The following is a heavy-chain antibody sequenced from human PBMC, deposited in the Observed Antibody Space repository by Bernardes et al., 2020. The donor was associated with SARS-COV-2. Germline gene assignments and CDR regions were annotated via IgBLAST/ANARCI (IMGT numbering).Heavy chain of an antibody. J-gene: IGHJ4*02. V-gene: IGHV1-18*04. D-gene: IGHD6-19*01. CDR3: ARISSAWDFFDY. CDR2: ITVYNGVT. CDR1: GYTFTTYG. Sequence: ASVKVSCKASGYTFTTYGITWVRQAPGQGLECMGWITVYNGVTDYAQKFQDRVTLSTDTSTNTAYMELRSLRSDDTAVYYCARISSAWDFFDYWGQGTLVSVSS.